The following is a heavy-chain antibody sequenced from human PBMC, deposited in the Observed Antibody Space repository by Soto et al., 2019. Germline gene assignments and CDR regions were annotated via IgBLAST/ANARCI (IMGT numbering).Heavy chain of an antibody. CDR3: ARDLRYYGSGQDAFDI. Sequence: PGGSLRLSCAASGFTFSSYSMNWVRQAPGKGLEWVSSISSSSSYIYYADSVKGRFTISRDNAKNSLYLQMNSLRAEDTAVYYCARDLRYYGSGQDAFDIWGQGTMVTVSS. V-gene: IGHV3-21*01. J-gene: IGHJ3*02. D-gene: IGHD3-10*01. CDR2: ISSSSSYI. CDR1: GFTFSSYS.